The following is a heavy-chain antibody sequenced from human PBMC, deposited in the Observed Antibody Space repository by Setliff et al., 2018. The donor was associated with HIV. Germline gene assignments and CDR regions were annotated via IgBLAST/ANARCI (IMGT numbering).Heavy chain of an antibody. J-gene: IGHJ6*02. CDR3: ARGHCSGTNCYGVDYYGMDV. V-gene: IGHV4-34*01. D-gene: IGHD2-2*01. Sequence: SETLSLTCAVYGGSLSGYHWSWIRQSPGKGLEWIGEINHSGSTNYNPSLKSRVIISIDTSKKQFSLKLTSVTAADTATYYCARGHCSGTNCYGVDYYGMDVWGQGTTVTVSS. CDR1: GGSLSGYH. CDR2: INHSGST.